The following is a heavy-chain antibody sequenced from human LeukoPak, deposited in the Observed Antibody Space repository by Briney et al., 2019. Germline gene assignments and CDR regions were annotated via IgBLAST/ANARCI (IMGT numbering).Heavy chain of an antibody. CDR3: VRELSGGGRS. Sequence: QPGGSLRLSCAASGFTFTNHWMAWVRQAPGKGLEWVASINQDVSKKYYADSVRGRFIISRDNAENSVYLQMISLGVEDTAVYYCVRELSGGGRSWGQGTLVTVSS. J-gene: IGHJ5*02. CDR1: GFTFTNHW. V-gene: IGHV3-7*01. D-gene: IGHD2-15*01. CDR2: INQDVSKK.